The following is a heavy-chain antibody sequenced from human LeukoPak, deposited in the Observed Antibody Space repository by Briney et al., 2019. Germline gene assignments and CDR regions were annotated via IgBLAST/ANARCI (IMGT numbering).Heavy chain of an antibody. CDR3: AGGLQRYCSSTSCFRTRPDFDY. CDR2: IYTSGST. J-gene: IGHJ4*02. D-gene: IGHD2-2*01. V-gene: IGHV4-61*02. Sequence: SETLSLTCTVSGGSISSGSYYWSWIRQPAGKGLEWIGRIYTSGSTNYNPSLKSRVTISVDTSKNQFSLKLSSVTAADTAVYYCAGGLQRYCSSTSCFRTRPDFDYWGQGTLVTVSS. CDR1: GGSISSGSYY.